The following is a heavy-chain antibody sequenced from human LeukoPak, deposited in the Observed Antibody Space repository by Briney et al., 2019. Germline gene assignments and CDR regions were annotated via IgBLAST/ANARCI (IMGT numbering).Heavy chain of an antibody. J-gene: IGHJ4*02. CDR3: SRENGAFSPFGY. D-gene: IGHD2-8*01. Sequence: SGTLSLTCGVSGGSISNTNWWSWVRQPPGQGLEWIGEISLTGLTHYNPSLESRVTVSLDKSKKQLSLNLTSVTAADTAGYYCSRENGAFSPFGYWGQGTLVTVLS. V-gene: IGHV4-4*02. CDR2: ISLTGLT. CDR1: GGSISNTNW.